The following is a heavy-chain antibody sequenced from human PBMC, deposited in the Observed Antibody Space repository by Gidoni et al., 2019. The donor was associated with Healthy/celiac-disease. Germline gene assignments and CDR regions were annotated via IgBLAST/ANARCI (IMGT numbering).Heavy chain of an antibody. D-gene: IGHD2-15*01. J-gene: IGHJ4*02. CDR2: ISGGGGST. V-gene: IGHV3-23*01. CDR3: ASLQGVVVVAATGGFDY. CDR1: GFTFMRYA. Sequence: EVQLLESGGGLVQPGGSLRLSWSASGFTFMRYAMSWVRQAQGKWLVWVEAISGGGGSTYYADSVKCRFTISRDNSKNTLYLQMNSLRAEDTAVYYCASLQGVVVVAATGGFDYWGQGTLVTVSS.